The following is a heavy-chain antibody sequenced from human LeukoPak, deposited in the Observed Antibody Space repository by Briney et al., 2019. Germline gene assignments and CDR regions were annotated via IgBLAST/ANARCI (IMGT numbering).Heavy chain of an antibody. J-gene: IGHJ6*02. CDR3: ARAKRGITMVRGPHYGMDV. CDR1: GGTISSGGYY. D-gene: IGHD3-10*01. Sequence: SQTLSLTCTVSGGTISSGGYYWSWIRQHPGKGLEWIGYIYYSGSTYYNPSLKSRVTISVDTSKNQFSLKLSSVTAADTAVYYCARAKRGITMVRGPHYGMDVWGQGTTVTVSS. CDR2: IYYSGST. V-gene: IGHV4-31*03.